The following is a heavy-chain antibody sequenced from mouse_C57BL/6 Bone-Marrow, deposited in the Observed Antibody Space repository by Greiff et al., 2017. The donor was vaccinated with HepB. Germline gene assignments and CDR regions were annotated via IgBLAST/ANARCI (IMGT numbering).Heavy chain of an antibody. V-gene: IGHV1-82*01. CDR1: GYAFSSSW. D-gene: IGHD1-1*01. CDR3: ARIPYYYYGSYVYAMDY. Sequence: VKLQESGPELVKPGASVKISCKASGYAFSSSWMNWVKQRPGKGLEWIGRIYPGDGDTNYNGKFKGKATLTADKSSSTAYMQLSSLTSEDSAVYFCARIPYYYYGSYVYAMDYWGQGTSVTVSS. CDR2: IYPGDGDT. J-gene: IGHJ4*01.